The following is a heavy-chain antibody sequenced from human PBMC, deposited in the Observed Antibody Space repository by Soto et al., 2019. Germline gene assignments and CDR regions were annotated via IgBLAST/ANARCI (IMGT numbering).Heavy chain of an antibody. CDR2: ISPDGGYM. CDR1: GFTFRDYY. V-gene: IGHV3-11*01. Sequence: SGFTFRDYYMTWLRQAPGKGLEWVSYISPDGGYMYYADSVKGRFTISRDDAKNSLYLQMNSLRTEDTALYYCAKGDFDILTGLDYWGRGTLVTVSS. J-gene: IGHJ4*02. CDR3: AKGDFDILTGLDY. D-gene: IGHD3-9*01.